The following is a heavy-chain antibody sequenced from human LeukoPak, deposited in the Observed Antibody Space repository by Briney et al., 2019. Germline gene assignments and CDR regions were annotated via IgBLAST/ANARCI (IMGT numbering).Heavy chain of an antibody. Sequence: SETLSLTCAVYGGSFSGYYWSWIRQPPGKGLEWIGEINHSGSTNYNPSLKSRVTISVDTSKNRFSLKLSSVTAADTAVYYCARGCFESRQQWVVRGNWFDPWGQGTLITVSS. CDR3: ARGCFESRQQWVVRGNWFDP. CDR1: GGSFSGYY. D-gene: IGHD6-19*01. V-gene: IGHV4-34*01. CDR2: INHSGST. J-gene: IGHJ5*02.